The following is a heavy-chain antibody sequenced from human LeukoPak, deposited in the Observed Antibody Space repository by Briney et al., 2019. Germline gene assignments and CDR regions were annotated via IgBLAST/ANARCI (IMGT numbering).Heavy chain of an antibody. V-gene: IGHV1-69*05. J-gene: IGHJ4*02. Sequence: ASVKVSCKASGGSFSRYAISWVRQAPGQGLEWMGGIIPIFGTANYAQKFQGRVTMTRDTSTNTVYMELSSLRSEDTAVYFCARATLSDYYFNYWGQGTLVTVSS. CDR1: GGSFSRYA. CDR2: IIPIFGTA. CDR3: ARATLSDYYFNY.